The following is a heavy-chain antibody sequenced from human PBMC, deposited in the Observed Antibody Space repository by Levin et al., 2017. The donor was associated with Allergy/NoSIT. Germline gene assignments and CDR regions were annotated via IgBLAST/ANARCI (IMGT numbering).Heavy chain of an antibody. CDR2: IYYSGST. Sequence: SETLSLTCTVSGGSISSSSYYWGWIRQPPGKGLEWIGSIYYSGSTYYNPSLKSRVTISVDTSKNQFSLKLSSVTAADTAVYYCARRGIAARPSDYYYMDVWGKGTTVTVSS. D-gene: IGHD6-6*01. CDR3: ARRGIAARPSDYYYMDV. CDR1: GGSISSSSYY. V-gene: IGHV4-39*01. J-gene: IGHJ6*03.